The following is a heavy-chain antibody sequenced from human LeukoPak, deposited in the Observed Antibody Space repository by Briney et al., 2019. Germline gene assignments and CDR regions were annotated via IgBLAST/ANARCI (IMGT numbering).Heavy chain of an antibody. CDR3: ARDAFSNYYDSSGLDY. CDR2: INPSGGGT. Sequence: GASVKVSCKASGYTFTSYYMHWVRQAPGQGLEWMGIINPSGGGTSYAQKFQGRVTMTRDTSTSTVYMELSRLRSDDTAVYYCARDAFSNYYDSSGLDYWGQGTLVTVSS. CDR1: GYTFTSYY. J-gene: IGHJ4*02. D-gene: IGHD3-22*01. V-gene: IGHV1-46*01.